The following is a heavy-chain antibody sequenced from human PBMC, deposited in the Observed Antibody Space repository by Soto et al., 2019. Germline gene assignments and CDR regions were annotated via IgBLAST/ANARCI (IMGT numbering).Heavy chain of an antibody. CDR2: ISSSSSYI. J-gene: IGHJ4*02. CDR1: GFTFSSYS. D-gene: IGHD2-15*01. CDR3: AREAAGQTSYYFDY. V-gene: IGHV3-21*01. Sequence: GGSLRLSCAASGFTFSSYSMNWVRQAPGKGLEWVSSISSSSSYIYYADSVKGRFTISRDNAKNSLYLQMNSLRAEDTAVYYCAREAAGQTSYYFDYWGQGTLVTVSS.